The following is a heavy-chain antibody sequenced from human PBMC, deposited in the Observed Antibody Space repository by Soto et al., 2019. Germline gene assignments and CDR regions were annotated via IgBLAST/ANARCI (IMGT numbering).Heavy chain of an antibody. D-gene: IGHD3-10*01. J-gene: IGHJ3*02. CDR3: AKGDRLLWFGELLSNDAFDI. V-gene: IGHV3-30*18. CDR1: GFTFSSYG. CDR2: ISNDGSNK. Sequence: QVQLVESGGGVVQPGRSLRLSCAASGFTFSSYGMHWVRQAPGKGLEWVAVISNDGSNKYYADSVKGRFTISRDNSKNSLYLQMNSLRAEDTAVYYCAKGDRLLWFGELLSNDAFDIWGQGTMVTVSS.